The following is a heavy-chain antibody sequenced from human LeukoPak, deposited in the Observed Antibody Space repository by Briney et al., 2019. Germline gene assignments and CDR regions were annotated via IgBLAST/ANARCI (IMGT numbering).Heavy chain of an antibody. J-gene: IGHJ4*02. V-gene: IGHV3-21*01. D-gene: IGHD6-19*01. Sequence: GRSLRLSCAASGFTFSSYSMNWVRQAPGKGLEWVSSISSSTIYIYHADSVKGRFTISRDNAKNSLYLQMNRLRAEDTVVYYCARDNSGWLDYWGQGTLVTVSS. CDR1: GFTFSSYS. CDR2: ISSSTIYI. CDR3: ARDNSGWLDY.